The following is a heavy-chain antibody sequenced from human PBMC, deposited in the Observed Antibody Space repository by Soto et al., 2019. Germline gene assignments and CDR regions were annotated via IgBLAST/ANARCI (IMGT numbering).Heavy chain of an antibody. CDR3: AIGIGIAVAGDY. V-gene: IGHV1-3*01. J-gene: IGHJ4*02. CDR1: GYTFTSYA. D-gene: IGHD6-19*01. CDR2: INAGNGNT. Sequence: ASVKVSCKASGYTFTSYAMHWVRQAPGQRLEWMGWINAGNGNTKYSQKSQGRVTITRDTSASTAYMELSSLRSEDTAVYYCAIGIGIAVAGDYWGQGTLVTVSS.